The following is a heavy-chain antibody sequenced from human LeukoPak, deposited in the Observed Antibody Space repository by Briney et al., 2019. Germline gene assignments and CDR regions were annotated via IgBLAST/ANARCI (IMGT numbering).Heavy chain of an antibody. CDR3: AKDISAASINAFDI. Sequence: GGSLRLSCAASGFTFDDYAMQWVRQAPGKGLEWVSGISWNSGSIGYADSVKGRFTISRDNAKNSLYLQMNSLRAEDTALYYCAKDISAASINAFDIWGQGTMVTVSS. CDR2: ISWNSGSI. V-gene: IGHV3-9*01. J-gene: IGHJ3*02. D-gene: IGHD6-25*01. CDR1: GFTFDDYA.